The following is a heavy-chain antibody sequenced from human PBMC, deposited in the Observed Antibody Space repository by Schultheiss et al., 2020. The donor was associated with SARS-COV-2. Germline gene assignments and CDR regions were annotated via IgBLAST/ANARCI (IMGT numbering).Heavy chain of an antibody. J-gene: IGHJ5*02. CDR1: GFTFSSYA. V-gene: IGHV3-23*01. D-gene: IGHD1-26*01. CDR2: ISGSGGDT. Sequence: GESLKISCAASGFTFSSYAMSWVRQAPGKGLEWVSGISGSGGDTYYADSVKGRFTISRDNSKNTLFLQMNSLRVEDTAVYYCAKDRGSYDPSLLDSWGQGTLVTVSS. CDR3: AKDRGSYDPSLLDS.